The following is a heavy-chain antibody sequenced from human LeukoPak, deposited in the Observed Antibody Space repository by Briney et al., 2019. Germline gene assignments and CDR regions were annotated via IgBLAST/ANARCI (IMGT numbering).Heavy chain of an antibody. CDR1: GYTFTGYY. CDR2: INPDSGGT. Sequence: ASVKVSCKASGYTFTGYYMYWVRQAPGQGLEWMGWINPDSGGTNYAQKFQGRVTMTRDTSISTAYMELSSLRSEDTAVYYCARGGYYDILTGYSTTDYWGQGTLVTVSS. CDR3: ARGGYYDILTGYSTTDY. D-gene: IGHD3-9*01. J-gene: IGHJ4*02. V-gene: IGHV1-2*02.